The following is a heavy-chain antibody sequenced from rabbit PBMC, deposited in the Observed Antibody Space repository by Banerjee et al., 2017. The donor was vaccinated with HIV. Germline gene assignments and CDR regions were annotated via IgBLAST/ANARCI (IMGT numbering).Heavy chain of an antibody. V-gene: IGHV1S40*01. J-gene: IGHJ6*01. D-gene: IGHD1-1*01. CDR2: IYPDYGST. CDR3: VRHIGL. CDR1: GFSFSSYW. Sequence: QSLEESGGDLVKPGASLTLTCTASGFSFSSYWMCWVRQAPGKGLEWIACIYPDYGSTDYASWAKGRFTISKTSSTTVTLQMTSLTAADTATYFCVRHIGLWGPGTLVTVS.